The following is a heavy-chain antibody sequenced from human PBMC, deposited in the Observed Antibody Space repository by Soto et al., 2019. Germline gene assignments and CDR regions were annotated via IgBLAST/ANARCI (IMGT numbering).Heavy chain of an antibody. CDR2: IIPIIGII. CDR1: GGTFSTYT. V-gene: IGHV1-69*02. D-gene: IGHD4-4*01. CDR3: AGGHDSHYNDSHASSDP. Sequence: QVQLVQSGAEVKKPGSSVKVSCKASGGTFSTYTITWVRQAPGQGLEWMGRIIPIIGIINYAQKFQGRVTISAEKHTSTAYMELTGLRADATAVYYCAGGHDSHYNDSHASSDPWGQGTLVTVSS. J-gene: IGHJ5*02.